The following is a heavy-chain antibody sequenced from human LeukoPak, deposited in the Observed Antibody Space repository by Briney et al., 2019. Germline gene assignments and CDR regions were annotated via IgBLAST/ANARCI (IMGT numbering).Heavy chain of an antibody. CDR2: LCFNSGNI. V-gene: IGHV3-9*01. D-gene: IGHD2-21*02. CDR1: GFTFDDYN. Sequence: GGSLRLSCAASGFTFDDYNMHWVRQAPGKGLDWVAGLCFNSGNIGYADSVKGRFTISRDNAKNFLYLQMNSLRAEDTALYYCVAQGSARGCGHDWYRASSWGQGAMVTVAS. CDR3: VAQGSARGCGHDWYRASS. J-gene: IGHJ5*02.